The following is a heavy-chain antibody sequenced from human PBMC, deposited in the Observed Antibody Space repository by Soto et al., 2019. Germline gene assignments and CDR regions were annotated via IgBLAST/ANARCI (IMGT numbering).Heavy chain of an antibody. J-gene: IGHJ4*02. CDR3: AHRRIVAVAGKGFDY. CDR2: SYWDDDK. D-gene: IGHD6-19*01. Sequence: QITLKESGTTLVKPTQTLTLTCTFSGFSLSTSGVGVGWIRQPPGKALEWLALSYWDDDKRYSPSLKSRLTIXXDXSXXQVVLTMTNMDPVDTATYYCAHRRIVAVAGKGFDYWGQGTLVTVSS. V-gene: IGHV2-5*02. CDR1: GFSLSTSGVG.